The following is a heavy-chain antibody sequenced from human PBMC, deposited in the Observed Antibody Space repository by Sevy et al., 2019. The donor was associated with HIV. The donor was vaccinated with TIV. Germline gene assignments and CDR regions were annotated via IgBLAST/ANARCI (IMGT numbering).Heavy chain of an antibody. Sequence: SETLSLTCTVSGGSITSLYWNWIRQPPGKGLEWIGNIYYNDHINYNPSLKSRVTLSLDTSKNQFSLRLSSVTAADTAMYYCAGENAWGRGYSWGQGTLVTVSS. CDR3: AGENAWGRGYS. CDR2: IYYNDHI. CDR1: GGSITSLY. V-gene: IGHV4-59*08. D-gene: IGHD1-26*01. J-gene: IGHJ4*02.